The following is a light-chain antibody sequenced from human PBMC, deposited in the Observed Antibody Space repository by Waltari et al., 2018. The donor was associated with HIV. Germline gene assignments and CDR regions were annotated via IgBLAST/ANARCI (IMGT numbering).Light chain of an antibody. J-gene: IGLJ1*01. CDR2: EDT. CDR1: SIDLGTYNL. CDR3: CSYTGITTFYV. Sequence: QSALTQPASVSGSPGQSITISCTGTSIDLGTYNLVSWYQQPPGRAPKLMIYEDTKRPSGVSNRFSGSKSGNTASLTISGLQAEDEADYYCCSYTGITTFYVFGIGTKVTVL. V-gene: IGLV2-23*01.